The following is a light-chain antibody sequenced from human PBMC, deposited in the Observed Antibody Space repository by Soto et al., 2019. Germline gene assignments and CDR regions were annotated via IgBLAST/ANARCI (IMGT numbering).Light chain of an antibody. J-gene: IGLJ1*01. CDR1: SSNIGTSS. V-gene: IGLV1-44*01. CDR2: TPN. CDR3: AAWDDSLNGHG. Sequence: QSVLTQPHSASGTPGQRVTISCSGSSSNIGTSSVHWFQQLPGTAPKLLISTPNQRPSGVPERFSGSKSGTAASLAISGLQSEDEADYYCAAWDDSLNGHGFGTGTKLTGL.